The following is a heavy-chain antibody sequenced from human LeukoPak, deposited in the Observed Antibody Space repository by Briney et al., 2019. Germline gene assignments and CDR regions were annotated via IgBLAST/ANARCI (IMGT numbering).Heavy chain of an antibody. CDR1: GGTFSSYA. D-gene: IGHD2-21*01. V-gene: IGHV1-69*04. CDR2: IIPILGIA. Sequence: ASVKVSCKASGGTFSSYAISWVRQAPGQGLEWMGRIIPILGIANYAQKFQSRVTITADKSTSTAYMELSSLRSEDTAVYYCARSFFRGGDHFDYWGQGTLVTVSS. J-gene: IGHJ4*02. CDR3: ARSFFRGGDHFDY.